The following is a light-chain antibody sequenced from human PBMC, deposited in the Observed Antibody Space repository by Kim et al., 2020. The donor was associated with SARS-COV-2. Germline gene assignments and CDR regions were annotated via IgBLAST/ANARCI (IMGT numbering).Light chain of an antibody. Sequence: GKTVTISGTGSSGSIASNYVHGYQQRPGSAPTTVIYEDNQRPSGVPDRFSGSIDSSSNSASLTISGLKTEDEADYYCQSYDSSNWVFGGGTQLTVL. CDR3: QSYDSSNWV. CDR1: SGSIASNY. J-gene: IGLJ3*02. CDR2: EDN. V-gene: IGLV6-57*02.